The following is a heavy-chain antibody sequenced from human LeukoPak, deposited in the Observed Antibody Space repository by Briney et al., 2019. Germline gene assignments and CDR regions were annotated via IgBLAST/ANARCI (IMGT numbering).Heavy chain of an antibody. CDR2: ISYDGSNK. D-gene: IGHD3-22*01. J-gene: IGHJ4*02. CDR1: GFTFSRYG. Sequence: PGGSLRLSCAASGFTFSRYGMHWVRQAPGKGLEWVAVISYDGSNKYYADSVKGRFTISRDNSKNTLYLQMNSLRAEDTAVYYCAKDSYYYDSSGYLPTPDYWGQGTLVTVSS. CDR3: AKDSYYYDSSGYLPTPDY. V-gene: IGHV3-30*18.